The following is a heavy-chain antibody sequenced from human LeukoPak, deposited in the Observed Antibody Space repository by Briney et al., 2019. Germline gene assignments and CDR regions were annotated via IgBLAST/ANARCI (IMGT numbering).Heavy chain of an antibody. Sequence: GRSLRLSCAASGFTFDDYAMHWVRQAPGKGLEWVSGISWNSGSIGYADSVKGRFTISRDNAKNSLYLQMNSLRAEDMALYYCAKDCGAAAEYSCFDYWGQGTLVTVSS. CDR3: AKDCGAAAEYSCFDY. V-gene: IGHV3-9*03. J-gene: IGHJ4*02. CDR2: ISWNSGSI. D-gene: IGHD6-13*01. CDR1: GFTFDDYA.